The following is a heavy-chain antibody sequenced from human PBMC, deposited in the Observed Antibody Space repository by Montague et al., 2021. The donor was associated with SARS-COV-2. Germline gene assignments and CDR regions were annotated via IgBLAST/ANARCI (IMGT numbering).Heavy chain of an antibody. J-gene: IGHJ4*02. CDR2: IKHDGVGI. V-gene: IGHV3-7*01. CDR1: GFSLRSYW. D-gene: IGHD2-21*02. CDR3: ARDIGGCLSACDPY. Sequence: SLRLSCAASGFSLRSYWMAWVRQTPGKGLEWVASIKHDGVGIFYVDSVKGRFTISRDITGNSLYVQMNSLRAEDTAVYYCARDIGGCLSACDPYWVQGTLVTVAS.